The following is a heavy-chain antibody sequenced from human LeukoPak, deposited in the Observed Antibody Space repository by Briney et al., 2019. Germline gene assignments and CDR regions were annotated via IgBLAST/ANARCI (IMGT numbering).Heavy chain of an antibody. CDR3: ARQTEGRISLIREIICYFDY. D-gene: IGHD3-10*01. CDR2: IYYNGRT. CDR1: GGSISSSNYY. J-gene: IGHJ4*02. Sequence: PSETLSLTCTVSGGSISSSNYYWGWIRQPPGKGLEWIGTIYYNGRTHYNPSLKSRVTISVDTSKNQFSLKLSSVTAADTAVYCCARQTEGRISLIREIICYFDYWGQGALVTVSS. V-gene: IGHV4-39*01.